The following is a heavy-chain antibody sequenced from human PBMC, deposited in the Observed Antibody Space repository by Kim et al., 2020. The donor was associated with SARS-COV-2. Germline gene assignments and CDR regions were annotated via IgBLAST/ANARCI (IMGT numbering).Heavy chain of an antibody. Sequence: SETLSLTCTVSGGSISSGGYYWSWIRQHPGKGLEWLGYIYYSGSTYYNPSLKSRVPISVDTSKPPFSLKLSSVTAADTAVYYCATSGSRRDRGFDYWGQGTLVTVSS. V-gene: IGHV4-31*03. D-gene: IGHD5-12*01. CDR1: GGSISSGGYY. CDR2: IYYSGST. CDR3: ATSGSRRDRGFDY. J-gene: IGHJ4*02.